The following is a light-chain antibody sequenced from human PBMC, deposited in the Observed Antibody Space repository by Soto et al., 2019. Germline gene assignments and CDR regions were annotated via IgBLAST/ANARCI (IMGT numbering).Light chain of an antibody. CDR2: DAS. Sequence: DIQMTQSPSSLSASVGDRVTIACQASQDISTYLNWYQFRPGQAPKLLIYDASNLETGVPSRFRGSGSGTHFTLTIASLQPEDVATYYCQQYDNLLALTFGGGTEVQIK. V-gene: IGKV1-33*01. J-gene: IGKJ4*01. CDR1: QDISTY. CDR3: QQYDNLLALT.